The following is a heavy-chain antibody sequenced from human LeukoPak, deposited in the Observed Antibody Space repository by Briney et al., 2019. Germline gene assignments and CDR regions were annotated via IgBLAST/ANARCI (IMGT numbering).Heavy chain of an antibody. V-gene: IGHV1-69*01. CDR3: ARDFHYSGSGSYYNRAFDI. D-gene: IGHD3-10*01. Sequence: SVKVSCKASGGTSSNYAISWVRQAPGQGLEWMGGIIPIFGTGNYAQKFQGRVTITADESTSTAYMELSSLRSEDTAVYFCARDFHYSGSGSYYNRAFDIWGQGTVVTVSS. J-gene: IGHJ3*02. CDR2: IIPIFGTG. CDR1: GGTSSNYA.